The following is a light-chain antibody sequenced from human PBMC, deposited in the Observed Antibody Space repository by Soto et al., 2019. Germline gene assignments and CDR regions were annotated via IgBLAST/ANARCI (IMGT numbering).Light chain of an antibody. Sequence: QSALTQPASVSVAPGQSITISCTGSSSDVGSYNLVSWYQQHPGKAPKLMIYEGSKGPSGVSNRFSGSKSGNTGSLTISGLQAEDEADYYCCSYAGSSTFVFGGGTKLTVL. V-gene: IGLV2-23*01. CDR2: EGS. J-gene: IGLJ3*02. CDR3: CSYAGSSTFV. CDR1: SSDVGSYNL.